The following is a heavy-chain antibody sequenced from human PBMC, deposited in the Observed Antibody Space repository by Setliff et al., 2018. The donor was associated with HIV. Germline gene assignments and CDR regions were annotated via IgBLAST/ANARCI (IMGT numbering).Heavy chain of an antibody. CDR3: ARQRDPDGFDI. J-gene: IGHJ3*02. Sequence: PGESLKISCKGSENTFTRYWTGWVRQMPGKGLEWMGIIYAGDSDTRYSPSFQGQVTISADKSISTAYLQWSSLKASDTAMYYCARQRDPDGFDIWGQGTMVTVSS. V-gene: IGHV5-51*01. CDR2: IYAGDSDT. CDR1: ENTFTRYW.